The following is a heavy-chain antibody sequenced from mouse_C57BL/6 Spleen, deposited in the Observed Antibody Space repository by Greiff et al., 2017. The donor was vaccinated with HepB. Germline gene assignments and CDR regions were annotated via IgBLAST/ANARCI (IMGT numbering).Heavy chain of an antibody. CDR2: ISGGGGNT. CDR1: GFTFSSYT. J-gene: IGHJ2*01. D-gene: IGHD1-1*01. CDR3: ARLLRSDYFDY. Sequence: DVKLVESGGGLVKPGGSLKLSCAASGFTFSSYTMSWVRQTPEKRLEWVATISGGGGNTYYPDSVKGRFTISRDNAKNTLYLQMSSLRSEDTALYYCARLLRSDYFDYWGQGTTLTVSS. V-gene: IGHV5-9*01.